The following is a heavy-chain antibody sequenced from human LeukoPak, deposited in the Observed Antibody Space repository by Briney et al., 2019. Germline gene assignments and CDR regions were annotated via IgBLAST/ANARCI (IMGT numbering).Heavy chain of an antibody. D-gene: IGHD6-19*01. V-gene: IGHV4-30-2*01. CDR3: ARGYSSGWSYYFDY. Sequence: LRLSCAASGFTFGDYGMHWIRQPPGKGLEWIGYIYHSGSTYYNPSLKSRVTISVDRSKNQFSLKLSSVTAADTAVYYCARGYSSGWSYYFDYWGQGTLVTVSS. J-gene: IGHJ4*02. CDR2: IYHSGST. CDR1: GFTFGDYG.